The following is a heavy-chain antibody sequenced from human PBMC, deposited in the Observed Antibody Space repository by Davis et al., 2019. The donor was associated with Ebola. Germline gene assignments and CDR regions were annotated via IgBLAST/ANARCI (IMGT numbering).Heavy chain of an antibody. D-gene: IGHD1-14*01. Sequence: ASVKVSCKASGYTFTNYGITWVRQAPGQALEWMGIINPSGGSTRYAQKFQGRVTMTEDTSTNTAYMELSGLRSEDTAVYYCSIGGTTGGFDYCGHGTLVTVSS. J-gene: IGHJ4*01. CDR3: SIGGTTGGFDY. V-gene: IGHV1-46*01. CDR1: GYTFTNYG. CDR2: INPSGGST.